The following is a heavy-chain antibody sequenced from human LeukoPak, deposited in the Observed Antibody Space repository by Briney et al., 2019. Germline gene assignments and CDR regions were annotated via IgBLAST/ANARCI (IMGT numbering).Heavy chain of an antibody. Sequence: SETLSLTCAVSGYSISSGYYWGWIRQPPGKGLEWIGSIYHSGSTYYNPSLKSRVTISVDTSKNQFSLKLSSVTAADTAVYYCARALSGDLWYFDLWGRGTLATVSS. V-gene: IGHV4-38-2*01. CDR1: GYSISSGYY. D-gene: IGHD7-27*01. CDR3: ARALSGDLWYFDL. J-gene: IGHJ2*01. CDR2: IYHSGST.